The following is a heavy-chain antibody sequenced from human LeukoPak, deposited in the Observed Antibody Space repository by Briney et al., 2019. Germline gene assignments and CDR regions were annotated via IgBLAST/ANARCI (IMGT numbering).Heavy chain of an antibody. Sequence: WASVKVSCKASGYTFTSYYMHWVRQAPGQGLEWMGWISAGNDNTKYSQDFQGRVTITRDTSACTVYMELSSLRSEDMAVYYCARDPGVAGTPYYFDYWGQGTLVIVSS. CDR2: ISAGNDNT. CDR1: GYTFTSYY. CDR3: ARDPGVAGTPYYFDY. J-gene: IGHJ4*02. D-gene: IGHD6-19*01. V-gene: IGHV1-3*03.